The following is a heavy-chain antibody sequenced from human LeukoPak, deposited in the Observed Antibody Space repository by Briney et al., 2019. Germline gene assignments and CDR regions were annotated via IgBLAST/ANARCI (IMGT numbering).Heavy chain of an antibody. CDR2: IYYSGST. D-gene: IGHD3-10*01. V-gene: IGHV4-59*01. CDR3: ARGVPYGPSYEFFDY. J-gene: IGHJ4*02. Sequence: PSETLSLTCTVSGGSITNYYWSWIRQPPGKGLECIGYIYYSGSTNYNPSLKSRVIISLHTSKNQFSLKLNSVTAADTAVYYCARGVPYGPSYEFFDYWGQGTLVTVSS. CDR1: GGSITNYY.